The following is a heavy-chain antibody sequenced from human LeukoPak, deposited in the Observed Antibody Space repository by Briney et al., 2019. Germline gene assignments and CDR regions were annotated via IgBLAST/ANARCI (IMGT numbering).Heavy chain of an antibody. CDR1: GDSVSSNSAA. V-gene: IGHV6-1*01. D-gene: IGHD6-19*01. CDR3: ARGITVAGSLMYYFDY. CDR2: TYYRSKWYT. Sequence: PSQTLSLTCAISGDSVSSNSAAWNWIRLSPSRGLEWLGRTYYRSKWYTDYAVSVKSRVTIDPDTSKNQFSLHLSSVTPEDTAVYYCARGITVAGSLMYYFDYWGQGTLVTVSS. J-gene: IGHJ4*02.